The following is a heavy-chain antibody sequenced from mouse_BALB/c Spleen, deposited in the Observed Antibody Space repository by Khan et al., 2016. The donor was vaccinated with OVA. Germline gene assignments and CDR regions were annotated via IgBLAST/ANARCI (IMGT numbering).Heavy chain of an antibody. V-gene: IGHV1-18*01. Sequence: LLLKLFGPDLVKPGASVMISCKASGYSFTAYYMPWAKDSHGKTLECIGRVNPSNGVITSNQKFRCKSIFTVDKSSSTAYMELRRLTSEDSEVYYCVRGDEFYPSWGQGTLVTFSA. J-gene: IGHJ3*01. CDR1: GYSFTAYY. D-gene: IGHD2-10*02. CDR3: VRGDEFYPS. CDR2: VNPSNGVI.